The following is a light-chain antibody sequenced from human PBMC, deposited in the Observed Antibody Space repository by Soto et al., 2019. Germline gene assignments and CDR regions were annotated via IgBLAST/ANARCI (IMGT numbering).Light chain of an antibody. CDR1: QSVSSY. V-gene: IGKV3-11*01. CDR2: DAS. Sequence: EIVLTQSPATLSLSPGERATLSCRTSQSVSSYFAWYQQKPGRAPRLLIYDASNRATGIPARFIGSGSGTDFTLTISSLEPEDFAVYYCQQRSNWPITFGQGTPLEIK. CDR3: QQRSNWPIT. J-gene: IGKJ5*01.